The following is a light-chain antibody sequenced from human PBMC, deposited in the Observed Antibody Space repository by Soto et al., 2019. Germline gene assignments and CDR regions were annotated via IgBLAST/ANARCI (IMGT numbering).Light chain of an antibody. CDR2: EVT. CDR3: TSYAGSNIWV. V-gene: IGLV2-8*01. CDR1: SSDVGAYNY. J-gene: IGLJ3*02. Sequence: QSVLTQPPSASGSPGQSVTISCTGTSSDVGAYNYVSWYQQYPGKAPKLMIYEVTKRPPGVPDRFSGSKSDKTASLTVSGLQPEDEADYYCTSYAGSNIWVFGGGTKVTVL.